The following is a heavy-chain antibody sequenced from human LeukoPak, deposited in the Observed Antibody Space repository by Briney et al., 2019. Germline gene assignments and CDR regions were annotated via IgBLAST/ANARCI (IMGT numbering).Heavy chain of an antibody. D-gene: IGHD4-17*01. CDR2: IYHTGST. J-gene: IGHJ4*02. CDR3: ARGRRVGDYDY. V-gene: IGHV4-4*02. CDR1: GGSISSTNW. Sequence: SGTLSLTCAVSGGSISSTNWWSWVRQPPGKGLEWIGEIYHTGSTNHNPSLKSRVTISVDKYKNQFSLKLSSVTAADTAVYYCARGRRVGDYDYWGQGTLVTVSS.